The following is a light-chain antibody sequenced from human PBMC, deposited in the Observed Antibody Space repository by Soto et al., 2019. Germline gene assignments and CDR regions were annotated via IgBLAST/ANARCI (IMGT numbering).Light chain of an antibody. V-gene: IGKV3-15*01. Sequence: EIVLTQSPGTLSLSPWERATLSCRASQSIASNLAWYQQKPGQAPRLLIYGAFTRATGIPVRFSGSGSGTEFTLTISNLQSEDFALYYCQQRSNWPTFGQGTKVDIK. CDR3: QQRSNWPT. CDR1: QSIASN. CDR2: GAF. J-gene: IGKJ1*01.